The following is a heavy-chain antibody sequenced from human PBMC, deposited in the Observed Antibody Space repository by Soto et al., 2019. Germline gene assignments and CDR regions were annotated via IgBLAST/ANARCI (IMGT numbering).Heavy chain of an antibody. V-gene: IGHV1-58*01. J-gene: IGHJ4*02. CDR2: TTVGTGNT. CDR1: GFIFTSSS. CDR3: AAGDSSGYYGG. Sequence: ASVKVSCKASGFIFTSSSVQWVRQARGQRLEWIGWTTVGTGNTNYAQKFQERVTITRDMSTSTAYMELSNLRSEDTAVYYCAAGDSSGYYGGWGQGTQVTVSS. D-gene: IGHD3-22*01.